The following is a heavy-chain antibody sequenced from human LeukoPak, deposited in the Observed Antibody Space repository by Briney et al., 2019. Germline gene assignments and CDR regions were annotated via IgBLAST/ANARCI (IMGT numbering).Heavy chain of an antibody. V-gene: IGHV1-2*02. J-gene: IGHJ4*02. D-gene: IGHD6-13*01. CDR3: ARADSGYTSRHFDY. CDR1: GYIFTGYY. CDR2: INPNSGAT. Sequence: GASVKVSCKASGYIFTGYYMQWVRQAPGQGLEWMGWINPNSGATNYAQRFQGRVTMTRDTSISTVYMELSSLRSEDTAVYYCARADSGYTSRHFDYWGQGTLVNVSS.